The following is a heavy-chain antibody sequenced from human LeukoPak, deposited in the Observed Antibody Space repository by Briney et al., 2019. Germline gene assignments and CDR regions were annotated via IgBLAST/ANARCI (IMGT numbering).Heavy chain of an antibody. Sequence: KSGGSLRLSCAASGFTFSDYYMSWIRQAPGKGLEWVSYISSSSSYTNYADSVKGRFTISRDNAKNSLYLQMNSLRAEDTAVYYCARKAIRGYVDYWGQGTLVTVSS. V-gene: IGHV3-11*06. CDR2: ISSSSSYT. CDR3: ARKAIRGYVDY. CDR1: GFTFSDYY. J-gene: IGHJ4*02. D-gene: IGHD5-18*01.